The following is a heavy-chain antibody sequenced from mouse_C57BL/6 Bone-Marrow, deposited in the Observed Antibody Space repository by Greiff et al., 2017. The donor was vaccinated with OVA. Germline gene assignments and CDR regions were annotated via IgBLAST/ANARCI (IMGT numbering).Heavy chain of an antibody. J-gene: IGHJ2*01. V-gene: IGHV5-4*03. CDR1: GFTFSSYA. CDR2: ISDGGSYT. CDR3: ARRRVYDY. Sequence: DVKLVESGGGLVKPGGSLKLSCAASGFTFSSYAMSWVRQTPEKRLEWVATISDGGSYTYYPDNVKGRFTISRDNAKNNLYLQMSHLKSEDTAMYYCARRRVYDYWGQGTTLTVSS.